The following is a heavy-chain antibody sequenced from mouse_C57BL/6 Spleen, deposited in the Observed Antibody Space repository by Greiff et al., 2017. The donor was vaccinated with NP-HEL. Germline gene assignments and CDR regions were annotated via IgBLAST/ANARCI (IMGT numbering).Heavy chain of an antibody. CDR3: ATHYDGAWFAY. D-gene: IGHD1-1*01. CDR1: GFSLTSYG. J-gene: IGHJ3*01. CDR2: IWSGGST. Sequence: VQLQQSGPGLVQPSQRLSITCTVSGFSLTSYGVHWVRQSPGKGLEWLGVIWSGGSTDYNAAFISRLSISKDNSKSQVFFKMNSLQADDTAIYYCATHYDGAWFAYWGQGTLVTVSA. V-gene: IGHV2-2*01.